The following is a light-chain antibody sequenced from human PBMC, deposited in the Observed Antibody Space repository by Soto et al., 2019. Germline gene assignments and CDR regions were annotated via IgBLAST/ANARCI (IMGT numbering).Light chain of an antibody. J-gene: IGLJ2*01. CDR2: DVS. CDR1: SSDVGGYNY. CDR3: NSYTSSSTVV. Sequence: QSAQTQPASVSGSPGQSITISCTGTSSDVGGYNYVSWYQQHPGKAPKLMIYDVSNRPSGVSNRFSGSKSGNTASLTISGLQAEDEADYYCNSYTSSSTVVFGGGTKLTVL. V-gene: IGLV2-14*01.